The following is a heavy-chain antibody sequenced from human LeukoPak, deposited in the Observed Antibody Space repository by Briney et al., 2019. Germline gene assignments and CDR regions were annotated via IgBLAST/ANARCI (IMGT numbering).Heavy chain of an antibody. CDR2: ISSSSSYI. CDR3: ARDYYGSGSYNTYYYYYGMDV. V-gene: IGHV3-21*01. D-gene: IGHD3-10*01. J-gene: IGHJ6*02. CDR1: GFTFSSYS. Sequence: GGSLRLSCAASGFTFSSYSMNWVRQAPGKGLEWVSSISSSSSYIYYADSVKGRFTISRDNSKNTLYLQMNSLRAEDTAVYYCARDYYGSGSYNTYYYYYGMDVWGQGTTVTVSS.